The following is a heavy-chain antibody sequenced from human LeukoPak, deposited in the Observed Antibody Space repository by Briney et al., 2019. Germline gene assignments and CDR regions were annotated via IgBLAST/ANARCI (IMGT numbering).Heavy chain of an antibody. V-gene: IGHV4-39*01. CDR1: GGSISNYY. Sequence: SETLSLTCTVSGGSISNYYWGWIRQPPGKGLEGIGTMSYSGRANYNPSLKSRVTISADTSKNQFSLKLNSVTAADTAVYYCVRRAMSSGYDGWYFDLWGRGTLVTVSS. CDR2: MSYSGRA. D-gene: IGHD3-22*01. J-gene: IGHJ2*01. CDR3: VRRAMSSGYDGWYFDL.